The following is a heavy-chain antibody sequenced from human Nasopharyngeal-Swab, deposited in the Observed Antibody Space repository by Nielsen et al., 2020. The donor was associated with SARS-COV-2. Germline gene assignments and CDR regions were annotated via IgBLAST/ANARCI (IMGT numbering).Heavy chain of an antibody. Sequence: GGSLRLSCATSGFTFSPYTMTWVRQAPGKGLQWISYITSGNSVQYADSVRGRFTISRDNAKNSLYLQMNSLTAEDTAVYYCARERGGGYGDYWGQGTLVIVSS. D-gene: IGHD5-12*01. V-gene: IGHV3-48*04. J-gene: IGHJ4*02. CDR2: ITSGNSV. CDR3: ARERGGGYGDY. CDR1: GFTFSPYT.